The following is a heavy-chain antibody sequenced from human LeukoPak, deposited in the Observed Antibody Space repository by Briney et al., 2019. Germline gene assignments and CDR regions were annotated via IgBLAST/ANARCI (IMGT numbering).Heavy chain of an antibody. CDR3: ARDRGQLGAWDYFDY. CDR1: GGSISSYY. CDR2: MYHSGST. V-gene: IGHV4-4*07. D-gene: IGHD6-6*01. Sequence: SETLSLTCTVSGGSISSYYWSWIRQPAGKGLEWIGRMYHSGSTNYNASLKSRVTMSVDTSKNQFSLRLTSVTAADTAVYYCARDRGQLGAWDYFDYWGQGTLVTVSS. J-gene: IGHJ4*02.